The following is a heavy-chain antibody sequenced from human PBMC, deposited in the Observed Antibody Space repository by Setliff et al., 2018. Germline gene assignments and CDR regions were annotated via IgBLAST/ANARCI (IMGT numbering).Heavy chain of an antibody. J-gene: IGHJ3*01. CDR3: ARSPANGGHDAFDV. CDR2: IYNDGRT. V-gene: IGHV3-66*01. CDR1: TFTLGTYS. Sequence: GGSLRLSCAASTFTLGTYSMHWVRQAPGKGLEWVSLIYNDGRTYYADSVKGRFTISRDNAKNSLYLQMNSLGAEDTAVYFCARSPANGGHDAFDVWGQGTMVTVSS. D-gene: IGHD6-25*01.